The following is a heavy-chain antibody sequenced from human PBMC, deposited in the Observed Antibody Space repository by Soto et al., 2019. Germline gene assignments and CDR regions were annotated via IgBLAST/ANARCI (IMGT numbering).Heavy chain of an antibody. CDR2: ISYDGSNK. V-gene: IGHV3-30-3*01. CDR1: VFTFSSYA. Sequence: PWGALRVSCVSSVFTFSSYAMHWVRQAPGKGLDLVAVISYDGSNKYYADSVKGRFTISRDNSKNTLYLQMNSLRAEDTAVYYCASLHNYYGSGAMGYYYYGMDVWGQGTTVTVSS. D-gene: IGHD3-10*01. CDR3: ASLHNYYGSGAMGYYYYGMDV. J-gene: IGHJ6*01.